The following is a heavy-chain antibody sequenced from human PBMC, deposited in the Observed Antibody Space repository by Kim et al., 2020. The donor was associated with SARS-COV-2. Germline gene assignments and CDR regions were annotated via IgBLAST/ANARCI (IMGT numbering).Heavy chain of an antibody. CDR3: AIKWGEFGDLVGPNFDY. CDR2: IYYSGST. D-gene: IGHD3-10*01. Sequence: SETLSLTCTVSGGSISSSSYYWGWIRQPPGKGLEWIGSIYYSGSTYYNPSLKSRVTISVDTSKNQFSLKLSSVTAADTAVYYCAIKWGEFGDLVGPNFDYWGQGTLVTVSS. CDR1: GGSISSSSYY. V-gene: IGHV4-39*01. J-gene: IGHJ4*02.